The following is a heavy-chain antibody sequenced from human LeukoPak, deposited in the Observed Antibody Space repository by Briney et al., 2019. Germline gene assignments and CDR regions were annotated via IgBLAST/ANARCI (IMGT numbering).Heavy chain of an antibody. CDR2: ISYSGGST. D-gene: IGHD2-8*01. CDR3: AKDLVSV. CDR1: GFTFTTSA. Sequence: GGSLRLSCAASGFTFTTSAMSWVRQAPGKGLEWVSGISYSGGSTNYADSVKGRFTISRDNSKYTLYLQMNSLRADDTATYYCAKDLVSVRGQGTLVTVSS. V-gene: IGHV3-23*01. J-gene: IGHJ4*02.